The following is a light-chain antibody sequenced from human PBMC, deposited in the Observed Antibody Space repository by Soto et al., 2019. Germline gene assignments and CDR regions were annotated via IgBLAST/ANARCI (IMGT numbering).Light chain of an antibody. CDR2: GAS. V-gene: IGKV3-20*01. J-gene: IGKJ4*01. Sequence: EIVFTPSPGTLSLSPGERATLSCSASERLSSVYLAWYQQRPGQPPRLLIYGASNSATGIPDRFSGSGSGTEFTLIINRLQPEDVAIYYCQQYGYLVTFGGGTKGDIK. CDR1: ERLSSVY. CDR3: QQYGYLVT.